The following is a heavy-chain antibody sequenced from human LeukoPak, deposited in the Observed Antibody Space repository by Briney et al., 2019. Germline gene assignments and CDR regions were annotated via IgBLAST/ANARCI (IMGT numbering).Heavy chain of an antibody. CDR2: IYYSGST. D-gene: IGHD3-16*01. J-gene: IGHJ4*02. CDR1: GGSFSSYY. CDR3: ARKSGGAPSDYFDY. V-gene: IGHV4-59*08. Sequence: SETLSLTCAVYGGSFSSYYWSWIRQPPGKGLEWIGYIYYSGSTNYNPSLKSRVTISVDTSKNQFSLKLSSVTAADTAVYYCARKSGGAPSDYFDYWGQGTLVTVSS.